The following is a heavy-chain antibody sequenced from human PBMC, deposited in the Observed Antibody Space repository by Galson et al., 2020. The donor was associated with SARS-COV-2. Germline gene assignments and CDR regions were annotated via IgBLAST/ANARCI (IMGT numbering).Heavy chain of an antibody. CDR1: GGSISSYY. D-gene: IGHD2-15*01. Sequence: SETLSLTCTVSGGSISSYYWSWIRQPPGKGLEWIGYIYYSGSTNYNPSLKSQVTISVDTSKNQFSLKLSSVTAADTAVYYCAREVVGAPDYYYYGMDVWGQGTTVTVSS. J-gene: IGHJ6*02. CDR2: IYYSGST. CDR3: AREVVGAPDYYYYGMDV. V-gene: IGHV4-59*01.